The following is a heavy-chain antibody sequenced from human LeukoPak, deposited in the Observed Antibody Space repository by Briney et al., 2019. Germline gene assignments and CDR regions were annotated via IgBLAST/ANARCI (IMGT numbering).Heavy chain of an antibody. CDR3: ARTVGATYFFDY. D-gene: IGHD1-26*01. CDR2: IYYSGST. V-gene: IGHV4-39*01. J-gene: IGHJ4*02. Sequence: SETLSLTCTVSGGSISSSRYYWGWIRQPPGKGLEWIGSIYYSGSTYYNPSLKSRVTISVDTSKNQFSLKLSSVTAADTAVYYCARTVGATYFFDYWGQGTLVTVSS. CDR1: GGSISSSRYY.